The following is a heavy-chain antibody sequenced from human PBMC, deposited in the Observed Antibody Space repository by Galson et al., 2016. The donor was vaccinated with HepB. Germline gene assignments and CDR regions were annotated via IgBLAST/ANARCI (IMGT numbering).Heavy chain of an antibody. CDR1: GLTFSDYW. J-gene: IGHJ1*01. Sequence: SLRLSCAVSGLTFSDYWMSWVRQAPGKGLEWVANINQDGSETYYLDSVKGRFTISRDNAKNSLYLQMNSLRGEDTAVYYCARGWRTYYRYFGQWGQGALVSGSS. V-gene: IGHV3-7*01. CDR3: ARGWRTYYRYFGQ. D-gene: IGHD2-8*01. CDR2: INQDGSET.